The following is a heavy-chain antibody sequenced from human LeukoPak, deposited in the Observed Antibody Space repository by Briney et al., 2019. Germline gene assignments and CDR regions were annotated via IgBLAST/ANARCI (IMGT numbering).Heavy chain of an antibody. CDR1: GGSISSYY. V-gene: IGHV4-59*01. CDR2: IYYSGTT. D-gene: IGHD6-13*01. J-gene: IGHJ4*02. Sequence: SEILSLTCTVSGGSISSYYWSWIRQPPGKGLEWIGYIYYSGTTNYNPSLKSRVTISVDASKNQFSLKLSSVTAADTAVYYCARGVYIAAAQYGYWGQGTLVTVSS. CDR3: ARGVYIAAAQYGY.